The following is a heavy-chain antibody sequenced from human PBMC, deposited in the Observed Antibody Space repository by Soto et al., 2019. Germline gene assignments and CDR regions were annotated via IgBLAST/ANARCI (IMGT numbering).Heavy chain of an antibody. CDR3: ARTNRILDAFDI. Sequence: TLSLTCAISGDSVSSNSATWNWIRQSPSRGLEWLGTTYYRSKWYNDYAVSVKSRITINPDTSKNQFSLRLNSVTPEDTAVYYCARTNRILDAFDIWGQGTMVTVSS. J-gene: IGHJ3*02. CDR1: GDSVSSNSAT. CDR2: TYYRSKWYN. D-gene: IGHD2-15*01. V-gene: IGHV6-1*01.